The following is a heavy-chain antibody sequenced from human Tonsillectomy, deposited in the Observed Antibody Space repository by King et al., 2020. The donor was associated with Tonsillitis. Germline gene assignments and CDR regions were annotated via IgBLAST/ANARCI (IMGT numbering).Heavy chain of an antibody. CDR2: IYYSGST. CDR3: ARGADAFY. J-gene: IGHJ4*02. Sequence: QLQESGPGLVKPSETLSLTCTVSGGSISSYYWSWIRQPPGKGLEWIGYIYYSGSTNYNPSLKSRVTMSVDTSKNQFSLKLSAVTAADTAVYYCARGADAFYWGQGTLVTVSS. D-gene: IGHD3-16*01. V-gene: IGHV4-59*01. CDR1: GGSISSYY.